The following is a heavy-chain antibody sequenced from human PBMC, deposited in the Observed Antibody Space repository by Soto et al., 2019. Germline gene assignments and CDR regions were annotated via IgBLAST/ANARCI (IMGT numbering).Heavy chain of an antibody. CDR2: IYYSGTT. J-gene: IGHJ4*02. V-gene: IGHV4-59*01. D-gene: IGHD7-27*01. Sequence: WTWLRQPPGKGLEWIGCIYYSGTTNYNPSLKSRVTISVDTSKNQFSLNLSSVTAADTAVYYCARESTSLGYYFDYWGQGSLVTVSS. CDR3: ARESTSLGYYFDY.